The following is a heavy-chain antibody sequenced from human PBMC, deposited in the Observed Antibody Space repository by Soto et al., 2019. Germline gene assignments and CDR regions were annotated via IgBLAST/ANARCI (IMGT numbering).Heavy chain of an antibody. CDR1: GFNFSDHY. CDR2: ISGSSRYT. D-gene: IGHD6-19*01. J-gene: IGHJ4*02. CDR3: ARHTSGWHYYDY. V-gene: IGHV3-11*06. Sequence: GGSLRLSCAASGFNFSDHYRNWVRQAPGKGLEWVSYISGSSRYTNFADSVKGRFTISRDNAKNSLYLQMNSLRVEDTAVYYCARHTSGWHYYDYWGQGTPVTVYS.